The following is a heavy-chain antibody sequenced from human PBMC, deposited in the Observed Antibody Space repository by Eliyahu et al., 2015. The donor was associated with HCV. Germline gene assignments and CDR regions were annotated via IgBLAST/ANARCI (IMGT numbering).Heavy chain of an antibody. V-gene: IGHV1-18*01. CDR2: VSPYDGNT. D-gene: IGHD3-3*01. Sequence: QIQLVQSEAEVKKPGASVNVSCTTSGYTFTSYGINWVRQAPGQGLEWMGWVSPYDGNTNYAQNFQDRVTMTTDTSTSTAYMELRSLRFDDAAVYYCARDMNLIDFWSGYSRNNWFDPWGQGTLVTVSS. CDR3: ARDMNLIDFWSGYSRNNWFDP. CDR1: GYTFTSYG. J-gene: IGHJ5*02.